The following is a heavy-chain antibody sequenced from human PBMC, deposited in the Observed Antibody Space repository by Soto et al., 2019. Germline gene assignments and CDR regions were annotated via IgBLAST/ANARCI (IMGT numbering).Heavy chain of an antibody. J-gene: IGHJ4*02. D-gene: IGHD2-8*01. Sequence: PSETLSLTCTVSGGSISSSSYYWGWIRQPPGKGLEWIGSIYYSGSTYYNPSLKSRVTISVDTSKNQFSLKLSSVTAADTAVYYCARHVDYCTNGVCRYYFDYWGQGTLVTVSS. CDR2: IYYSGST. V-gene: IGHV4-39*01. CDR1: GGSISSSSYY. CDR3: ARHVDYCTNGVCRYYFDY.